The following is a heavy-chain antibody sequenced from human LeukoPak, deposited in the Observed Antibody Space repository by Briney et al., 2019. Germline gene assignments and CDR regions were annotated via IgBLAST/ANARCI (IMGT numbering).Heavy chain of an antibody. CDR2: ISSTGDTI. CDR1: GFTFSDYY. D-gene: IGHD2-8*01. V-gene: IGHV3-11*01. Sequence: PGGSLRLSCAASGFTFSDYYMSWIRQAPGRGLEWVSYISSTGDTIYYADSVKGRFTISRDNAKDSLYLQMNSLRAEDTAVYYCARGCCASYAGVCYSQSWGQGTLVTVSS. J-gene: IGHJ4*02. CDR3: ARGCCASYAGVCYSQS.